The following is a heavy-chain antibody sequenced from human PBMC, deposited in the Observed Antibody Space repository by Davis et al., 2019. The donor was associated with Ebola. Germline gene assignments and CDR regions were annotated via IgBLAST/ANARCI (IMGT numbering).Heavy chain of an antibody. CDR3: ARGETAMVLYYYYYGMDV. D-gene: IGHD5-18*01. Sequence: SETLSPTCTVSGGSISSGDYYWSWIRQPPGKGLEWIGYIYYSGSTYYNPSLKSRVTISVDTSKNQFSLKLSSVTAADTAVYYCARGETAMVLYYYYYGMDVWGQGTTVTVSS. CDR1: GGSISSGDYY. J-gene: IGHJ6*02. V-gene: IGHV4-30-4*01. CDR2: IYYSGST.